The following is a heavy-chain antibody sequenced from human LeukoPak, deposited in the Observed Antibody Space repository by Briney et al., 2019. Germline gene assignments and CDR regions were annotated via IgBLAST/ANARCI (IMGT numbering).Heavy chain of an antibody. D-gene: IGHD2-21*02. Sequence: GGSLRLSCAASGFTFSSYAMSWVRQAPGKGLEWVSAISGSGGTTYYADSVKGRFTISRDNSKNTLYLQMNSLRAEDTAIYYCAKWRRAYCGGDCYSSFDYWGQGTLVTVFS. V-gene: IGHV3-23*01. CDR3: AKWRRAYCGGDCYSSFDY. J-gene: IGHJ4*02. CDR1: GFTFSSYA. CDR2: ISGSGGTT.